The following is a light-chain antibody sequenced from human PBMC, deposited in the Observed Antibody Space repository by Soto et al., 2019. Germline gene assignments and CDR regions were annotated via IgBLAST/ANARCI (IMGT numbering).Light chain of an antibody. CDR1: QSVSSNS. J-gene: IGKJ2*01. CDR2: GAS. Sequence: ETVLTQSPGTLSLSPGEGATLSCRASQSVSSNSLAWYQQKPGQPPSLIIFGASNRASDIPDRFSGSGSGTDFTLTISRLEPEDFAVYYCQQYGNSPPYTFGQGTKLEIK. CDR3: QQYGNSPPYT. V-gene: IGKV3-20*01.